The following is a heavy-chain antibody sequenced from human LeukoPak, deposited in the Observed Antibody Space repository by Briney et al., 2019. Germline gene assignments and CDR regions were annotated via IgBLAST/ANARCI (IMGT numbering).Heavy chain of an antibody. V-gene: IGHV3-23*01. J-gene: IGHJ4*02. D-gene: IGHD3-10*01. CDR1: GFTFSSYG. CDR3: AKTGSRAQGGLDY. Sequence: GGSLRLSCAASGFTFSSYGMHWVRQAPGKGLEWVSGISGSGSGSNTYYADSVKGRFTISRDNSKNTLYLQLNSLRAEDMAVYYCAKTGSRAQGGLDYWGQGTLVTVSS. CDR2: ISGSGSGSNT.